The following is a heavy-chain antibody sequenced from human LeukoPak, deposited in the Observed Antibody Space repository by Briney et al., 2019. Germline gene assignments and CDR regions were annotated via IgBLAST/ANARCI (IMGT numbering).Heavy chain of an antibody. V-gene: IGHV4-34*01. Sequence: PSETLSLTCAVYGGSFSGYYRSWIRQPPGKGLEWIGEINHSGSTNYNPSLKSRVTISVDTSKNQFSLKLSSVTAADTAVYYCARAPQWLVRYFDLWGRGTLVTVSS. D-gene: IGHD6-19*01. CDR2: INHSGST. J-gene: IGHJ2*01. CDR3: ARAPQWLVRYFDL. CDR1: GGSFSGYY.